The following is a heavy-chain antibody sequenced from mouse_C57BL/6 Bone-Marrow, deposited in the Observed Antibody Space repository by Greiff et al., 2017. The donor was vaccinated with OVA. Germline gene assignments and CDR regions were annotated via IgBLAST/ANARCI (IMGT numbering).Heavy chain of an antibody. Sequence: QVQLQQSGAELVRPGASVTLSCKASGYTFTDYEMHWVKQTPVHGLEWIGAIDPETGGTAYNQKFKGKAILTADKSSSTAYMELRSLTSEDSAFCYCTRCWDYWGQGTTLTVSS. CDR3: TRCWDY. V-gene: IGHV1-15*01. J-gene: IGHJ2*01. CDR1: GYTFTDYE. CDR2: IDPETGGT.